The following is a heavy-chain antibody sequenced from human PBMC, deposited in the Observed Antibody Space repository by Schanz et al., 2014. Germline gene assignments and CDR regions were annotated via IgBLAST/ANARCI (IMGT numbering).Heavy chain of an antibody. CDR3: ARTQSGGSTSLMVFDI. CDR1: GFTFRGHA. D-gene: IGHD2-2*01. CDR2: ISTDGTNT. J-gene: IGHJ3*02. Sequence: VQLVESGGDLVQPGRSLRLSCAASGFTFRGHAMHWVRQAPGKGLEKVAAISTDGTNTYYAASVRGRFTISRDNSKNTLYLQMNSLRAEDTAVYYCARTQSGGSTSLMVFDIWGQGTLVTVSS. V-gene: IGHV3-30*14.